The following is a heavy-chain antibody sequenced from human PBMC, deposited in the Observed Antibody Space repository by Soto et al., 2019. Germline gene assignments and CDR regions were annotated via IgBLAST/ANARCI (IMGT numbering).Heavy chain of an antibody. D-gene: IGHD1-26*01. CDR1: GFTFNAFG. V-gene: IGHV3-30*18. J-gene: IGHJ4*02. CDR3: AKDQGRIVTATRELDY. Sequence: GGSLRLSCAASGFTFNAFGMHWVRQAPGKGLEWVALISFDRSNMNYADSVRGRFTISSDDSKNILYLQMDSLRSEDTAVYYCAKDQGRIVTATRELDYWGQGTLVTVSS. CDR2: ISFDRSNM.